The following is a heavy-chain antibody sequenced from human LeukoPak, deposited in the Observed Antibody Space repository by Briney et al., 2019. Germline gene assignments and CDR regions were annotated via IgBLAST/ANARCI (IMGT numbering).Heavy chain of an antibody. CDR2: IYYSGST. D-gene: IGHD3-22*01. CDR1: GGSISSYY. J-gene: IGHJ2*01. V-gene: IGHV4-59*01. Sequence: SETLSLTCTVSGGSISSYYWSWIRQPPGKGLEWIGYIYYSGSTNYNPSLKSRVTISVDTSKNQFSLKLSSVTAADTAVYYCARGAYYYDSSGYYYGRYFDLWGRGTLVTVSS. CDR3: ARGAYYYDSSGYYYGRYFDL.